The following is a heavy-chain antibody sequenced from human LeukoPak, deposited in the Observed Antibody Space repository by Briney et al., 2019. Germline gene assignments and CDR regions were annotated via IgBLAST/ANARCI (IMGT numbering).Heavy chain of an antibody. CDR1: GGSISSYY. V-gene: IGHV4-59*01. CDR2: IYYSGST. D-gene: IGHD2-15*01. J-gene: IGHJ4*02. CDR3: ARVGCSGGSCLLDY. Sequence: SETLCLTCTVSGGSISSYYWSWIRQPPGKGLEWIGYIYYSGSTNYNPSLKSRVTISVDTSKNQFSLKLSSVTAADTAVYYCARVGCSGGSCLLDYWGQGTLVTVSS.